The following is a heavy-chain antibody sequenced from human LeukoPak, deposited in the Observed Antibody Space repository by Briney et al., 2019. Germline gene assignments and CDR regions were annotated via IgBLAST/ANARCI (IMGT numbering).Heavy chain of an antibody. J-gene: IGHJ4*02. V-gene: IGHV3-33*01. D-gene: IGHD6-13*01. CDR2: IWYDGSNK. CDR3: ARRDSSSWYYFDY. Sequence: GGSLRLSCAASGFTFSSYGMHWVRQAPGQGLEGVAVIWYDGSNKYYADSVKGRFTISRDNSKNTLYLQMNSLRAEDTAVYYCARRDSSSWYYFDYWGQGTLVTVSS. CDR1: GFTFSSYG.